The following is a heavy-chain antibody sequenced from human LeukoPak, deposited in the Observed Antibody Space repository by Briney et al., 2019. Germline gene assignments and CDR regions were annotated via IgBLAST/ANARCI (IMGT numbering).Heavy chain of an antibody. J-gene: IGHJ4*02. D-gene: IGHD2-21*01. V-gene: IGHV3-23*01. CDR2: IDGSGGGT. Sequence: GGSLRLSCAASGFTFSTKGMSWLRQAPGKGLEWVSAIDGSGGGTYYADSVKGRFTISRDNSKNTLYLQMNGLRAEDTAIYYCAKDSPVMATWGQGILVTVSS. CDR3: AKDSPVMAT. CDR1: GFTFSTKG.